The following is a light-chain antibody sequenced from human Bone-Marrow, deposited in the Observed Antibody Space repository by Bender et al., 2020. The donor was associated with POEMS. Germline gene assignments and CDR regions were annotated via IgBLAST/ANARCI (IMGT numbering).Light chain of an antibody. J-gene: IGLJ2*01. CDR1: DLGDKY. CDR3: QAWDTCSVI. V-gene: IGLV3-1*01. Sequence: SYEVTQPPSVSVSPGQTASITCSGDDLGDKYVAWYQQKPGQSPVLVIYQDTKRPSGIPERFSGSNSGNTATLTISGTQAMDEDDYYCQAWDTCSVIFGGGTKLTVL. CDR2: QDT.